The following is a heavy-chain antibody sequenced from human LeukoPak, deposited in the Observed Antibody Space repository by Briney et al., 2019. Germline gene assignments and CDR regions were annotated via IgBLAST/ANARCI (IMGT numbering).Heavy chain of an antibody. V-gene: IGHV4-39*02. CDR3: ATIAPGTHAFDM. CDR2: MYYNGNT. CDR1: GGSISSGSYY. Sequence: PSETLSLTCTVSGGSISSGSYYWGWIRQPPGKGLEWIWRMYYNGNTYYNPSLKSRVTISVDTSKNHFSLRLSSVTAADTAVYYCATIAPGTHAFDMWGQGTTVTVSP. D-gene: IGHD2-21*01. J-gene: IGHJ3*02.